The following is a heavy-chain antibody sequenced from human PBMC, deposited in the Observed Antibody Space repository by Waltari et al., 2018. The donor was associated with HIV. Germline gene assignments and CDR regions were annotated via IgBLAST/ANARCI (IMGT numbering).Heavy chain of an antibody. D-gene: IGHD2-2*01. V-gene: IGHV1-2*02. J-gene: IGHJ3*02. CDR2: INTNTGDT. CDR1: GFTFTDFFF. CDR3: ARQMPFYDAFDM. Sequence: QVQLVQSGAEVKKPGASVKVSCKTSGFTFTDFFFIHWVRQAPGQGLEWMGWINTNTGDTDLAETFQGRVTMTRDTSVRTAYMDLRRLKSDDTAVYYCARQMPFYDAFDMWGQGTMVTVFS.